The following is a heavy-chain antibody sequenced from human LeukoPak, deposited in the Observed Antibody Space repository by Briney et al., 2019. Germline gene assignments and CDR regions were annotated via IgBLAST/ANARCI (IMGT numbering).Heavy chain of an antibody. CDR2: SSSSSSHK. J-gene: IGHJ4*02. Sequence: PGGSLRLSCAASGFTFSTYSMNWVRQAPGKGLEWVSSSSSSSSHKYYADSVKGRFTISRDNDKNSLDLQMNSLGAEDTGVYYCARGRTDYDFWSGYLFDYWGQGTLVTVSS. D-gene: IGHD3-3*01. CDR1: GFTFSTYS. CDR3: ARGRTDYDFWSGYLFDY. V-gene: IGHV3-21*01.